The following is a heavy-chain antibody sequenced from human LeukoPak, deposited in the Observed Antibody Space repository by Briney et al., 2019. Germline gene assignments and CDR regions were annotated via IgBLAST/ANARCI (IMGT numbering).Heavy chain of an antibody. CDR3: ARDNGSGWYSVPNWFDP. Sequence: PSETLSLTCAVSGYSISSSNWWGWIRQPPGKGLEWIGYIYYSGSTYYNPSLKSRVTMSVDTSKNQFSLKLSSVTAVDTAVYYCARDNGSGWYSVPNWFDPWGQGTLVTVSS. D-gene: IGHD6-19*01. CDR2: IYYSGST. CDR1: GYSISSSNW. V-gene: IGHV4-28*03. J-gene: IGHJ5*02.